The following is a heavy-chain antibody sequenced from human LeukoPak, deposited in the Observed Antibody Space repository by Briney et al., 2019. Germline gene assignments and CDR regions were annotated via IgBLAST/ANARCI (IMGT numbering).Heavy chain of an antibody. CDR1: GFTFSGSA. D-gene: IGHD5-18*01. CDR3: TRTAEDLWDVDTAMVADY. Sequence: PGGSLRLSCAASGFTFSGSAMHWVRQASGKGLEWVGRIRSKANSYATAYAASVKGRFTISRDDSKNTAYLQMNSLKTEDTAVYYCTRTAEDLWDVDTAMVADYWGQGTLVTVSS. CDR2: IRSKANSYAT. V-gene: IGHV3-73*01. J-gene: IGHJ4*02.